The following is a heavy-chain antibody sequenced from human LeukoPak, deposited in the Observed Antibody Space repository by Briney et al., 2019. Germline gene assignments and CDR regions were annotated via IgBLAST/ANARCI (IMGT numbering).Heavy chain of an antibody. CDR2: IRSKAYGGTT. D-gene: IGHD1-26*01. CDR3: TRAAWDVGGDAFDI. CDR1: GFTFGDYA. V-gene: IGHV3-49*03. Sequence: GGSLRLSCTASGFTFGDYAMSWFRQAPGKGLEWVGFIRSKAYGGTTEYAASVKGRFTISRDDSKSIAYLQMNSLKTADTAGYSCTRAAWDVGGDAFDIWGQGTMVTVSS. J-gene: IGHJ3*02.